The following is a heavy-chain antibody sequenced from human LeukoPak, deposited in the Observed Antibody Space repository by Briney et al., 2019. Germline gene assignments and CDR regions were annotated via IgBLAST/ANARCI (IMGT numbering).Heavy chain of an antibody. V-gene: IGHV3-33*08. CDR2: IWYDGSNK. CDR1: GFTFSSYG. D-gene: IGHD5-12*01. Sequence: GGSLRLSCAASGFTFSSYGMHWVRQAPGKGLEWVAVIWYDGSNKYYADSVKGRFTISRDNSKNTLYLQMNSLRAEDTAVYYCARDYSYSGYGSCYFDYWGQGTLVTVSS. CDR3: ARDYSYSGYGSCYFDY. J-gene: IGHJ4*02.